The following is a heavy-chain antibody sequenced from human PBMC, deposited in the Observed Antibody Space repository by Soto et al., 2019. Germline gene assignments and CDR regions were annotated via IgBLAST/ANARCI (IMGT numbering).Heavy chain of an antibody. V-gene: IGHV2-5*02. J-gene: IGHJ5*02. CDR1: GFSLSTSGVG. CDR3: AHRKMARQLGWFDP. CDR2: IYWDDDK. D-gene: IGHD6-13*01. Sequence: SGPTLVKPTQTLTLTCTFSGFSLSTSGVGVGWIRQPPGKALEWLALIYWDDDKRYSPSLKSRLTITKDNSKNQVGLXXXXXXPVDTAXXYCAHRKMARQLGWFDPWGQGTLVTVSS.